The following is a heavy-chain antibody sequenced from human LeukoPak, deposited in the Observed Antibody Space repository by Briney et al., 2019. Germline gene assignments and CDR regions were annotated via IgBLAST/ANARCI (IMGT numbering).Heavy chain of an antibody. CDR2: IKPDGSEK. J-gene: IGHJ4*02. Sequence: GGSLRLSCEGSGFTFSNYWMGWVRQAPGKGLQWVANIKPDGSEKYYVDSVKGRFTISRDNSKNTLYLQMNSLRAEDTAVYYCAKDFGIGHIVVVIALDYWGQGTLVTVSS. CDR1: GFTFSNYW. V-gene: IGHV3-7*03. CDR3: AKDFGIGHIVVVIALDY. D-gene: IGHD2-21*01.